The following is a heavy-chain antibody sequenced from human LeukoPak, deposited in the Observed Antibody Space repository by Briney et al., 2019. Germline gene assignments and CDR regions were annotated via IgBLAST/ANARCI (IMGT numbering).Heavy chain of an antibody. V-gene: IGHV3-21*01. Sequence: PGGSLRLSCAASGFTFSSYSMNWVRQAPGKGLEWVSSISSSGSYIYYADSVKGRFTISRDNAKNSLYLQMNSLRAEDTAVYYCARDFSLSSSWYYFDYWGQGTLVTVSS. D-gene: IGHD6-13*01. CDR1: GFTFSSYS. CDR3: ARDFSLSSSWYYFDY. J-gene: IGHJ4*02. CDR2: ISSSGSYI.